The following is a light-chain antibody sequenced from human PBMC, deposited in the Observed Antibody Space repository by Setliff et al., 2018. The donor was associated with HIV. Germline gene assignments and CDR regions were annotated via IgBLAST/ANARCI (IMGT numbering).Light chain of an antibody. J-gene: IGLJ1*01. CDR2: QAT. CDR1: SNDIGAYNL. CDR3: CSNTGSNTYV. V-gene: IGLV2-23*01. Sequence: QSALAQPASVSGSPGQSITISCTGTSNDIGAYNLVSWYQQSPGKAPKLMIYQATKRPSGVSNRFSGSKSGNTASLTISGLQAEDEADYYCCSNTGSNTYVFGSGTKVTVL.